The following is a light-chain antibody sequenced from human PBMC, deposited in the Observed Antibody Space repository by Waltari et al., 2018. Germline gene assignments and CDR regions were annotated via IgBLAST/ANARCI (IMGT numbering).Light chain of an antibody. CDR1: QSVGSN. CDR2: GAS. V-gene: IGKV3-15*01. Sequence: TVMMQSPATLSVSPGHGATLSCRATQSVGSNLAWYQQTLGQPPSLLIYGASTRATAIPARFSGSGSGTDFTLTISSLQSEDFAVYFCQRYDSWPYTFGQGTKLEI. J-gene: IGKJ2*01. CDR3: QRYDSWPYT.